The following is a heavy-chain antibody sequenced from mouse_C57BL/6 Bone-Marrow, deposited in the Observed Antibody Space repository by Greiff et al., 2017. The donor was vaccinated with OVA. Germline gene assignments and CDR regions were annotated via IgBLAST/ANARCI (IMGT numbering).Heavy chain of an antibody. Sequence: VQLQQSGAELVRPGASVKLSCTASGFNIKDDYMHWVKQRPEQGLEWIGWIDPENGDTEYASKFQGKATIPADTSSNTAYLQLSSLTSEDTAVYYCTTRYYYGSSCLFDYWGQGTTLTVSS. J-gene: IGHJ2*01. D-gene: IGHD1-1*01. CDR1: GFNIKDDY. CDR3: TTRYYYGSSCLFDY. CDR2: IDPENGDT. V-gene: IGHV14-4*01.